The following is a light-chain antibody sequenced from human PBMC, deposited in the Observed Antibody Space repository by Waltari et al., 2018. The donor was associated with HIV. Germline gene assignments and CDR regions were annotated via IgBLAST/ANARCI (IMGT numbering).Light chain of an antibody. V-gene: IGLV2-23*02. CDR3: CSYSGTGVI. J-gene: IGLJ2*01. Sequence: QSALTQPASVSGSLGQSITISCSGTSSAVGACNLVSWYQKYPGKAPKLMIFEVIKRPSGVSDRFSGSRSGNTASLTISGLQTEDEGDYYCCSYSGTGVIFGGGTKVTVL. CDR2: EVI. CDR1: SSAVGACNL.